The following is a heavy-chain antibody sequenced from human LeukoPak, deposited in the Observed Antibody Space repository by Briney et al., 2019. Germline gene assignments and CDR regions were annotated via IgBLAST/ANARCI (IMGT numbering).Heavy chain of an antibody. V-gene: IGHV4-61*02. CDR2: IYTSGST. CDR3: ARHFRSSSWSGGDNDAFDI. CDR1: GGSISSGSYY. J-gene: IGHJ3*02. D-gene: IGHD6-13*01. Sequence: SETLSLTCTVSGGSISSGSYYWGWIRQPAGKGLEWIGRIYTSGSTNYNPSLKSRVTISVDTSKNQFSLKLSSVTAADTAVYYCARHFRSSSWSGGDNDAFDIWGQGTMVTVSS.